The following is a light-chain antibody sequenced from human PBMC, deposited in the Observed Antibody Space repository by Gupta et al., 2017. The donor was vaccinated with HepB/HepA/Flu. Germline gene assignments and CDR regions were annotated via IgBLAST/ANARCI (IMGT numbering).Light chain of an antibody. V-gene: IGKV3D-15*02. CDR2: GAS. J-gene: IGKJ4*01. Sequence: IVIIQSPATLSVSPGERATLSCRASQSVSSNLAWYQQKPGQAPRLLIYGASTSASGIPARFSGSGSGTEFTLTISNLQSEDFAVYYCQHYSNSLTFGCGTKVEIK. CDR3: QHYSNSLT. CDR1: QSVSSN.